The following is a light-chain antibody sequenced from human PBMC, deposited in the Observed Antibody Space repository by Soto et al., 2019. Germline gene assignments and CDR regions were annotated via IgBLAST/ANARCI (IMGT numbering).Light chain of an antibody. Sequence: QSWLRDPRSVCSAPGHKVTISCSGSSSNIVNNYVSWYQQLPGTAPKLLIYDNNKRPSGIHDRFSGSKSGTSATLGITGLQTGDEADYYCGTWDTSLSGYVFGTGTKVTVL. CDR3: GTWDTSLSGYV. CDR2: DNN. J-gene: IGLJ1*01. CDR1: SSNIVNNY. V-gene: IGLV1-51*01.